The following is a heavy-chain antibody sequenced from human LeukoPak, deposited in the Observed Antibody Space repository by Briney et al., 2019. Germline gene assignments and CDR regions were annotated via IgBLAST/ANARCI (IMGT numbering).Heavy chain of an antibody. Sequence: ASVKVSCKVSGYTLTELSMHWARQAPGKGLEWMGGFDPEDGETIYAQKFQGRVTMTEDTSTDTAYMELSSLRSEDTAVYYCATMKRGGSYYEIDYWGQGTLVTVSS. CDR1: GYTLTELS. J-gene: IGHJ4*02. V-gene: IGHV1-24*01. CDR2: FDPEDGET. CDR3: ATMKRGGSYYEIDY. D-gene: IGHD1-26*01.